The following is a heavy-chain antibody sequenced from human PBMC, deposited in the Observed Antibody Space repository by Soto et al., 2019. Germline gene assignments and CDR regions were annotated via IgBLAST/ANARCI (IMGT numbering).Heavy chain of an antibody. V-gene: IGHV4-34*01. D-gene: IGHD5-12*01. Sequence: PSETLSLTCAVYGGSFSGYYWSWIRQPPGKGLEWIGEINHSGSTNYNPSLKSRVTISVDTSKNQFSLKLSSVTAADTAVYYCAERTGSGYDVTYDYWGQGTLVTVSS. CDR1: GGSFSGYY. CDR2: INHSGST. J-gene: IGHJ4*02. CDR3: AERTGSGYDVTYDY.